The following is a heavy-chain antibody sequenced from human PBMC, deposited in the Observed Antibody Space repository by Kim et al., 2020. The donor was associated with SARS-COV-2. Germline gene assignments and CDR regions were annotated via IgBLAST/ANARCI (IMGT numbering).Heavy chain of an antibody. V-gene: IGHV1-46*01. D-gene: IGHD2-2*01. CDR1: GYTFTSYY. CDR2: INPSGGST. J-gene: IGHJ3*02. CDR3: AREGGIVVVPAATFDI. Sequence: ASVKVSCKASGYTFTSYYMHWVRQAPGQGLEWMGIINPSGGSTSYAQKFQGRVTMTRDTSTSTVYMELSSLRSEDTAVYYCAREGGIVVVPAATFDIWGQGTMVTVSS.